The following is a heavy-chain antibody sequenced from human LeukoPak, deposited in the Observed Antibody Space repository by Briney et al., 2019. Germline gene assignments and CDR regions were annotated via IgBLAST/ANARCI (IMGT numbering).Heavy chain of an antibody. CDR3: ARGYGDYDY. CDR2: IYYSGST. Sequence: KPSETLSLTCTVSGGSISSYYWSWIRQPPGKGLEWIGYIYYSGSTNYNPSLKSRVTIPVDTSKNQFSLKLSSVTAAGTAVYYCARGYGDYDYWGQGTLVTVSS. CDR1: GGSISSYY. D-gene: IGHD4-17*01. V-gene: IGHV4-59*01. J-gene: IGHJ4*02.